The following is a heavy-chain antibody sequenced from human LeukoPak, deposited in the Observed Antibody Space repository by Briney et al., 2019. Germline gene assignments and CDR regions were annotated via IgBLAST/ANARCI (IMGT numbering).Heavy chain of an antibody. CDR3: AKRREQWLADFDY. V-gene: IGHV3-30*18. D-gene: IGHD6-19*01. J-gene: IGHJ4*02. Sequence: PGRSLRLSCAASGFTFSSYGMHWVRQAPGKGLEWVAVISYDGSSKYYADSVKGRFTISRDNSKNTLYLQMNSLRAEDTAVYYCAKRREQWLADFDYWGQGTLVTVSS. CDR2: ISYDGSSK. CDR1: GFTFSSYG.